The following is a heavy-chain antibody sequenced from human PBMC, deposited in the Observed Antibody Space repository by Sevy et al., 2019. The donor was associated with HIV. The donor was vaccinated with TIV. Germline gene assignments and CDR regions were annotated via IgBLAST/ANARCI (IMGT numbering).Heavy chain of an antibody. CDR1: GFTFRSYV. J-gene: IGHJ4*02. D-gene: IGHD2-15*01. CDR2: ISGSGGST. V-gene: IGHV3-23*01. CDR3: AKAKTVAAGFDY. Sequence: GGSLRLSCAASGFTFRSYVMSWVRQAPGKGLEWVSSISGSGGSTYYADSVKGRFTISRDNFKSTLYLQMNSLRAEDTAVYYCAKAKTVAAGFDYWGQGTLVTVSP.